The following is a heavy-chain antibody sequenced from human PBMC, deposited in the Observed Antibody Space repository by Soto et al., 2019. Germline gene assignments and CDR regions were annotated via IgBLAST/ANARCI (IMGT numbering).Heavy chain of an antibody. D-gene: IGHD3-3*01. CDR1: GGSISSSSYY. J-gene: IGHJ5*02. Sequence: QLQLQESGPGLVKPSETLSLTCTVSGGSISSSSYYWGWIRHPPGKGLEWIGSIYYSGSTYYNPSLKSRVTISVDTSKNQFSLKLSSVTAADTAVYYCAISVYDFWSGSPASWFDPWGQGTLVTVSS. CDR3: AISVYDFWSGSPASWFDP. V-gene: IGHV4-39*01. CDR2: IYYSGST.